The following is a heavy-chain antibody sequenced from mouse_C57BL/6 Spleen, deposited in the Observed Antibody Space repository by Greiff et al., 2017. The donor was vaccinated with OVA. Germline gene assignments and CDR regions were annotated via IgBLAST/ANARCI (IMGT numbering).Heavy chain of an antibody. CDR3: ARSRVYGSSLYYAMDY. CDR1: GYTFTSYW. Sequence: VQLQQPGTELVKPGASVKLSCKASGYTFTSYWMHWVKQRPGQGLEWIGNINPSNGGTNYNEKFKSKATLTVDKSSSTAYMQLSSLTSEDSAVYYCARSRVYGSSLYYAMDYWGQGTSVTVSS. J-gene: IGHJ4*01. D-gene: IGHD1-1*01. V-gene: IGHV1-53*01. CDR2: INPSNGGT.